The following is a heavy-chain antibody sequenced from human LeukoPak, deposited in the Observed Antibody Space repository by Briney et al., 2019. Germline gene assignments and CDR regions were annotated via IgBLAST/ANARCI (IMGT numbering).Heavy chain of an antibody. J-gene: IGHJ4*02. CDR2: IYYSGST. D-gene: IGHD6-13*01. Sequence: SETLSLTCTVSGGSISSSSYYWGWIRQPPGKGLEWIGSIYYSGSTYYNPSLKSRVTISVDTSKNQFSLKLSSVTAADTAVYYCARVAAAGYYFDFWGQGTLVTVSS. CDR1: GGSISSSSYY. CDR3: ARVAAAGYYFDF. V-gene: IGHV4-39*07.